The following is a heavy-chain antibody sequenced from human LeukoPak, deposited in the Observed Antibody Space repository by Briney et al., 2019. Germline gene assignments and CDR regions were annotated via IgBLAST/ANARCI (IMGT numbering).Heavy chain of an antibody. CDR2: ICPDGTGI. CDR1: GFIFSFYC. CDR3: ARMEYYDSSGSHSPTSLG. Sequence: GGSLRLSCAASGFIFSFYCMHWVRQAPGKGPMWVSRICPDGTGISYADSVKARFTTSRDNAKNTVYLQMNSLREEDTAVYYCARMEYYDSSGSHSPTSLGWGQGTLVTVSS. J-gene: IGHJ4*02. D-gene: IGHD3-22*01. V-gene: IGHV3-74*01.